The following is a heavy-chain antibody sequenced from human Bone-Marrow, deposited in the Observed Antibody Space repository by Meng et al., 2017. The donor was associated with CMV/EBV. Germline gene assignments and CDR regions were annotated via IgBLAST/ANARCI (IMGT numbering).Heavy chain of an antibody. CDR3: ARVYHSNSAY. D-gene: IGHD1-26*01. Sequence: ASVNVSCKASGYTFTGYYMHWVRQAPGQGLEWMGWINPNSGGTNYAQKFQGRVTITRDTSISTVYMELSRLRSDDTAVYYCARVYHSNSAYWGQGTLVPVYS. CDR1: GYTFTGYY. CDR2: INPNSGGT. J-gene: IGHJ4*02. V-gene: IGHV1-2*02.